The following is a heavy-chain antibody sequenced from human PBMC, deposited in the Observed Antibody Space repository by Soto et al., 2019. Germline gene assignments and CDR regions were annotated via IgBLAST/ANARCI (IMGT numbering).Heavy chain of an antibody. Sequence: EVQLVESGGGLVQPGGSLKLSCAASGFTFSGSAMHWVRQASGKGLEWVGRIRSKANSYATADAASVKGRFTISRDDSKNTAYLQMNSLKTEDTAVYYCTSPQPYGMDVWGQGTTVTVSS. CDR3: TSPQPYGMDV. V-gene: IGHV3-73*02. J-gene: IGHJ6*02. CDR2: IRSKANSYAT. CDR1: GFTFSGSA.